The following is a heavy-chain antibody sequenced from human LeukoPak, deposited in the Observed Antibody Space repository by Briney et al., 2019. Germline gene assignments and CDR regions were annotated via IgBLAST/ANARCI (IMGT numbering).Heavy chain of an antibody. D-gene: IGHD2-2*01. V-gene: IGHV4-30-2*05. CDR3: ARSRGGYCSSTSCSRFDY. CDR2: IYHSGST. CDR1: GGSISSGGYP. J-gene: IGHJ4*02. Sequence: SETLSLTCAVSGGSISSGGYPWSWIRQPPGKGLEWIGYIYHSGSTYYNPSLKSRVTISVDTSKNQFSLKLSSVTAADTAVYYCARSRGGYCSSTSCSRFDYWGQGTLVTVSS.